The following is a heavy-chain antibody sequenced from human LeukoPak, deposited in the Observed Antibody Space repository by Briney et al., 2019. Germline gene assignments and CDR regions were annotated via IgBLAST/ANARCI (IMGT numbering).Heavy chain of an antibody. V-gene: IGHV3-48*01. J-gene: IGHJ3*02. CDR1: GFTFSSFI. CDR2: ISNGNSPI. CDR3: ARDFGEGQWLEGSDNAFDI. Sequence: GGSLRLSCAASAASGFTFSSFIMNWVRQAPGKGLEWVSYISNGNSPIYYADSVKGRFTISRDNAKNSLYLQMNSLRAEDTAVYYCARDFGEGQWLEGSDNAFDIWGQGTMVTVSS. D-gene: IGHD6-19*01.